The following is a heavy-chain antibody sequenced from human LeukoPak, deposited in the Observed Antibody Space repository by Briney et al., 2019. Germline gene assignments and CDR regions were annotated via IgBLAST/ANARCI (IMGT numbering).Heavy chain of an antibody. CDR1: GGSISSYY. J-gene: IGHJ4*02. Sequence: SETLSLTCTVSGGSISSYYWSWIRQPPGKGLEWIGYIYYSWSTNYNPSLKSRVTISVDTSKNQFSLKLSSVTAADTAVYYCAREPRIYDSSGYYYDRSGFDYWGQGTLVTVSS. CDR3: AREPRIYDSSGYYYDRSGFDY. D-gene: IGHD3-22*01. CDR2: IYYSWST. V-gene: IGHV4-59*01.